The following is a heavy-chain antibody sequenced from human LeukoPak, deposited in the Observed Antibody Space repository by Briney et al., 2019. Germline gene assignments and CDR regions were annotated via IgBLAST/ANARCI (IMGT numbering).Heavy chain of an antibody. Sequence: ASVKVSCKVSGYTLTELSMHWVRQAPGKGLEWMGGFDPEDGETIYAQKFQGRVTMTEDTSTDTAYMELSSLRSEDTAVYYCARGRFLEWLLSRYWFDPWGQGTLVTVSS. CDR3: ARGRFLEWLLSRYWFDP. D-gene: IGHD3-3*01. V-gene: IGHV1-24*01. CDR2: FDPEDGET. CDR1: GYTLTELS. J-gene: IGHJ5*02.